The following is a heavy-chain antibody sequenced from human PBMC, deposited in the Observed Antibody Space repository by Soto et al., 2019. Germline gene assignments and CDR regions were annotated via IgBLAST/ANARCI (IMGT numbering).Heavy chain of an antibody. CDR2: VIPMLRMS. Sequence: QVQLVQSGAEVRKPGSSVKVSCTASGDTFNFYTISWVRQAPGQGLEWMGRVIPMLRMSNYAQKFQGRVNIRADKSASTVYMAVSSLRSDDTDVYSCANNHGSRRTHFDYWGQGPLVSISS. V-gene: IGHV1-69*02. D-gene: IGHD3-10*01. CDR1: GDTFNFYT. CDR3: ANNHGSRRTHFDY. J-gene: IGHJ4*02.